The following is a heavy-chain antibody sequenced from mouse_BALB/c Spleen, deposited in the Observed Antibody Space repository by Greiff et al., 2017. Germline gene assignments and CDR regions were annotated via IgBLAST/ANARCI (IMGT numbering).Heavy chain of an antibody. J-gene: IGHJ4*01. Sequence: EVQVVESGGGLVQPKGSLKLSCAASGFTFNTYAMNWVRQAPGKGLEWVARIRSKSNNYATYYADSVKDRFTISRDDSQSMLYLQMNNLKTEDTAMYYCVRHGPTVVGGDAMDYWGQGTSVTVSS. CDR3: VRHGPTVVGGDAMDY. V-gene: IGHV10-1*02. D-gene: IGHD1-1*01. CDR2: IRSKSNNYAT. CDR1: GFTFNTYA.